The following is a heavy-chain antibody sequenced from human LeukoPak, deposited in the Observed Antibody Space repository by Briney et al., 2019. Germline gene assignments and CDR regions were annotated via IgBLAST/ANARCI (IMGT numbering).Heavy chain of an antibody. CDR2: IYYSGST. V-gene: IGHV4-30-4*01. D-gene: IGHD3-10*01. J-gene: IGHJ4*02. Sequence: SETLSLTCTVSGGSISSGDYYWSWIRQPPGKGLEWIGYIYYSGSTYYNPSLKSRVTISVDTSKYQFSLKLSSVTAADTAVYYCARDLRITMVRGKSPREDYWGQGTLVTVSS. CDR3: ARDLRITMVRGKSPREDY. CDR1: GGSISSGDYY.